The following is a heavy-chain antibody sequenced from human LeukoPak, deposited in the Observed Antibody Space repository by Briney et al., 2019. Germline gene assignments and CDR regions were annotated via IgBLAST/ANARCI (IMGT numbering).Heavy chain of an antibody. J-gene: IGHJ4*02. Sequence: GASVKVSCKASGYTFTGYYMHWVRQAPGQGLEWMGWINPNSGGTNYAQKFQGRVTMTRDTSISTAYMELSRLRSDDTAVYYCARVVSVRAIVVVPAAIGYWGQGTLVTVSS. CDR1: GYTFTGYY. CDR2: INPNSGGT. V-gene: IGHV1-2*02. D-gene: IGHD2-2*01. CDR3: ARVVSVRAIVVVPAAIGY.